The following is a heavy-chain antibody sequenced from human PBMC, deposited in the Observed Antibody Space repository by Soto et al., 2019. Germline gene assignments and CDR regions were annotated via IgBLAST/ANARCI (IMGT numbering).Heavy chain of an antibody. CDR2: INHSGST. D-gene: IGHD3-10*01. V-gene: IGHV4-34*08. Sequence: SVTLSVTCAVEGGNFSGYYWSWISKPTGKGLEWIGEINHSGSTDYSPSLKSRVTISVDTSKNQFSLKLSSVTAADTAVYYCASRGGSGTYYNGSYYLGMDVWGQGATVTVSS. J-gene: IGHJ6*02. CDR1: GGNFSGYY. CDR3: ASRGGSGTYYNGSYYLGMDV.